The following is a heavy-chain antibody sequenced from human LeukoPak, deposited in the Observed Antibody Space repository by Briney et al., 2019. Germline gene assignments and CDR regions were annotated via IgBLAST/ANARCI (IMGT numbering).Heavy chain of an antibody. Sequence: PGGSLRLSCAASGFTFSSYAMHWVRQAPGKGLEWGAVISYDGSNKCYADSVKGRFTISRDNSKNTLYPQMNSLRAEDTAVYYCARDREVATIVYYFDYWGQGTLVTVSS. V-gene: IGHV3-30*04. J-gene: IGHJ4*02. CDR1: GFTFSSYA. D-gene: IGHD5-12*01. CDR2: ISYDGSNK. CDR3: ARDREVATIVYYFDY.